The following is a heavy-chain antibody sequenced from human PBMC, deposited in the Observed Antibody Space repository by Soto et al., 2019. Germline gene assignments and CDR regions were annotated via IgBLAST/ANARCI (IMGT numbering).Heavy chain of an antibody. CDR1: GFTFDDYT. CDR3: AKDNGVDSSSWYGGMDV. V-gene: IGHV3-43*01. D-gene: IGHD6-13*01. CDR2: ISWDGGST. J-gene: IGHJ6*02. Sequence: GGSLRLSCAASGFTFDDYTMHWVRQAPGKGLEWVSLISWDGGSTYYADSVKGRFTISRDNSKNSLYLQMNSLRTEDTALYYCAKDNGVDSSSWYGGMDVWGQGTTVTVSS.